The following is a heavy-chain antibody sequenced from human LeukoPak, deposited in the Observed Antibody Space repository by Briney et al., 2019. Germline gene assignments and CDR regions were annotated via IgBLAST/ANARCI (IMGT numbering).Heavy chain of an antibody. CDR2: INPNSGGT. J-gene: IGHJ4*02. CDR3: ARGPSYDFFSRYYFDY. Sequence: ASVTVSCKASGYTFTGYYMHWVRQAPGQGLEWMGWINPNSGGTNYAQKFQGRVTMTRDTSISTAYMELSRLRSDDTAVYYCARGPSYDFFSRYYFDYWGQGTLVTVSS. CDR1: GYTFTGYY. V-gene: IGHV1-2*02. D-gene: IGHD3-3*01.